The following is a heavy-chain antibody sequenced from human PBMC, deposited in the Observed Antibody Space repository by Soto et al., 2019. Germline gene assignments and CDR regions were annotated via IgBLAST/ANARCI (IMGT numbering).Heavy chain of an antibody. V-gene: IGHV3-7*05. Sequence: EVQLVESGGGLVQPGGSLRLSCAASGFTFSTYWMNWVRQALGEGLEWVANIKEDGSEEYYVDSVKGRFTISRDNAKNSLFLDMNSLRGEDTAVYYCARDWGAPGRGSAFGYYYHFGMDVWGQGTTVTVPS. CDR3: ARDWGAPGRGSAFGYYYHFGMDV. CDR1: GFTFSTYW. J-gene: IGHJ6*02. CDR2: IKEDGSEE. D-gene: IGHD3-16*01.